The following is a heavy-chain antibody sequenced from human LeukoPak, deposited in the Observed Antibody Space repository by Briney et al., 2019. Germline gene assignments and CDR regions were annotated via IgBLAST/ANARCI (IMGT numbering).Heavy chain of an antibody. CDR3: ARAGSSSWYTLDY. D-gene: IGHD6-13*01. CDR1: GFTFSSYG. CDR2: IWYDGSNK. J-gene: IGHJ4*02. V-gene: IGHV3-33*01. Sequence: GGSLRLSCAASGFTFSSYGMHWVRQAPGKGLEWVAVIWYDGSNKYYADSVKGRFTISRDNSKNTLYLQMNSLRAEDTAVYYCARAGSSSWYTLDYWGQGTLVTVSS.